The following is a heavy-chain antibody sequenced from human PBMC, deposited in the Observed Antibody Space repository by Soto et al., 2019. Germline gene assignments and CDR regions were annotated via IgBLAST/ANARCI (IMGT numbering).Heavy chain of an antibody. CDR1: GYTFTNHG. J-gene: IGHJ3*02. D-gene: IGHD3-16*01. Sequence: AAVKVSCKTSGYTFTNHGINWVRQAPGQGLEWMGWINPYNANTNYAQKLQGRVTMTTDTSTSTAYMDLRSLTSDDTAVYYCARDRVAGIWGDPFDIWGQGKIVTVSS. V-gene: IGHV1-18*04. CDR3: ARDRVAGIWGDPFDI. CDR2: INPYNANT.